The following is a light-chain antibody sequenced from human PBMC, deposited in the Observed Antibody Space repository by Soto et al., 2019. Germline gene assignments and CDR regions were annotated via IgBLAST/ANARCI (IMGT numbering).Light chain of an antibody. CDR1: SSDVGGYNY. CDR3: NSYTSRSSSTYV. J-gene: IGLJ1*01. Sequence: QSVLAQPASVSGSPGQSITISCTGTSSDVGGYNYVSWYQQYPGKAPKLMIYDVSNRPSGVSNRFSGSKSGNTASLTISGLQAEDEADYYCNSYTSRSSSTYVFGTGTKATVL. V-gene: IGLV2-14*01. CDR2: DVS.